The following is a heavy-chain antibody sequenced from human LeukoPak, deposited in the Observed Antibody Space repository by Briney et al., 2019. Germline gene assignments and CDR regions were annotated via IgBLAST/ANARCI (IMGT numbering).Heavy chain of an antibody. V-gene: IGHV3-74*01. CDR2: IKGDESYT. Sequence: PGGSLRLSCAASGFTYSRYWMHWVRQVPGKGLVWVARIKGDESYTFYADSVKGRFIISRDNAKNTLYLQMNSLRAEDTAVYYCASQADSAYGDYNWGQGTLVTVSS. CDR1: GFTYSRYW. D-gene: IGHD4-17*01. CDR3: ASQADSAYGDYN. J-gene: IGHJ4*02.